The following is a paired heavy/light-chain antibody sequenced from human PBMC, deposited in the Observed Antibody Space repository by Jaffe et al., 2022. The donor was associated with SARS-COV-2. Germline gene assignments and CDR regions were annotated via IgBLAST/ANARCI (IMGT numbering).Heavy chain of an antibody. Sequence: QVQLKESGPGLVKPSETLSLTCTVSGGSLNNYYWSWMRQPPGRGLEWIGHIFYSGSTNYKPSLESRVTISMDTSKNQFSLKLSSVAAADTAVYYCARGGLPMDVYHYFDPWGQGTLVTVSS. CDR2: IFYSGST. V-gene: IGHV4-59*01. CDR1: GGSLNNYY. J-gene: IGHJ5*02. CDR3: ARGGLPMDVYHYFDP. D-gene: IGHD2-2*02.
Light chain of an antibody. CDR3: QQYYGILPT. CDR2: WAS. V-gene: IGKV4-1*01. J-gene: IGKJ3*01. CDR1: RSVLYSSNNKNY. Sequence: DIVMTQSPDSLAVSLGERATINCKSSRSVLYSSNNKNYLAWYQQKPGQPPKVLIYWASTRESGVPDRFSGSGSGTDFTLTISGLQPEDVAVYYCQQYYGILPTFGPGTKVDIK.